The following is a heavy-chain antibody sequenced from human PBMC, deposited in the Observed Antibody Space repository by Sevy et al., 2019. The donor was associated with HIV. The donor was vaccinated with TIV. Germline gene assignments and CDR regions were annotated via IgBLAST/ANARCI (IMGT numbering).Heavy chain of an antibody. Sequence: SETLSLTCTVSGGSISSYYWSWIRQPPGKGLEWIGYIYYSGSTNYNPSLKSRVTISVDTSKNQFSLKLNSVTAADTAVYYCARGRQDSGSYSDTYYYYYMDVWGKGTTVTVSS. J-gene: IGHJ6*03. CDR3: ARGRQDSGSYSDTYYYYYMDV. CDR2: IYYSGST. V-gene: IGHV4-59*01. CDR1: GGSISSYY. D-gene: IGHD1-26*01.